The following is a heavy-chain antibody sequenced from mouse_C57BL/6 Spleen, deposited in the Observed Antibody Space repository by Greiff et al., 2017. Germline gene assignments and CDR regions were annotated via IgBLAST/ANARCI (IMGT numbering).Heavy chain of an antibody. CDR1: GYSFTSYY. D-gene: IGHD1-1*01. V-gene: IGHV1-66*01. CDR3: ARSPIYYYGSSDWYFDV. J-gene: IGHJ1*03. CDR2: IYPGSGNT. Sequence: QVQLQQSGPELVKPGASVKISCKASGYSFTSYYIHWVKQRPGQGLEWIGWIYPGSGNTKYNEKFKGKATLTADTSSSTAYMQLSSLTSEDSAVYYCARSPIYYYGSSDWYFDVWGTGTTVTVSS.